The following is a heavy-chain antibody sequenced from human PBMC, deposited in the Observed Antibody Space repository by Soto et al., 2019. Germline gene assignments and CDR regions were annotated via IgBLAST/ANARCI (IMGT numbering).Heavy chain of an antibody. Sequence: QLQLQESGPGLVKPSETLSLTCTVSGGSISSSPYYWGWIRQPPGKGLEWIGNIYYSGTTYYNPSRKTRVTISVDTSKNQFALRLSSVTAADTSVCYCASRQGYGDSWYFDLWGRGPLVTVSS. V-gene: IGHV4-39*01. D-gene: IGHD4-17*01. CDR3: ASRQGYGDSWYFDL. CDR2: IYYSGTT. J-gene: IGHJ2*01. CDR1: GGSISSSPYY.